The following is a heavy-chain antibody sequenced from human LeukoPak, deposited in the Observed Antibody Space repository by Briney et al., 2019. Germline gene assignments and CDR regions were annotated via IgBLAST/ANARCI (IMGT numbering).Heavy chain of an antibody. CDR1: GYSFTTYW. Sequence: GESLKISCKGSGYSFTTYWNGWVRQMPGRGLEWMGIIYPGDSDTRYSPSFQGQVTISADKSISTAYLQWSSLKASDTAMYYCARQFRDSSGYYSYYFDYWGQGTLVTVYS. D-gene: IGHD3-22*01. J-gene: IGHJ4*02. CDR2: IYPGDSDT. V-gene: IGHV5-51*01. CDR3: ARQFRDSSGYYSYYFDY.